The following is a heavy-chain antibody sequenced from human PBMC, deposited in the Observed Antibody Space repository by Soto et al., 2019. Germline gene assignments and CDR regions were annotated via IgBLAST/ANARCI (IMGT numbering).Heavy chain of an antibody. Sequence: GSSVKVSCKVSGYSLTELSMHCGRQAPGKGLEWMGGFDPEDGETIYAQKFQGRVTMTEDTSTDTAYMELSSLRSEDTAVYYCATPRGLSPGPHDYWGQGTLVTVSS. J-gene: IGHJ4*02. D-gene: IGHD3-16*02. CDR3: ATPRGLSPGPHDY. V-gene: IGHV1-24*01. CDR2: FDPEDGET. CDR1: GYSLTELS.